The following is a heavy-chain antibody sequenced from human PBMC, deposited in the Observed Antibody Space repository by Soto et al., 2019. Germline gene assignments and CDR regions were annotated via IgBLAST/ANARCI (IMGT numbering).Heavy chain of an antibody. CDR1: GGTFSSHS. Sequence: VQLMQSGAEVKQPGSSVKVSCEASGGTFSSHSINWVRQAPGQGLEWMGGIVTLFGTANYAQNFQGRVTITADQSTSTVYTYLSSLRSDDTAVYYCAREVGYGDFSAALLDWGQGTLVTVSS. J-gene: IGHJ4*02. V-gene: IGHV1-69*01. CDR2: IVTLFGTA. D-gene: IGHD4-17*01. CDR3: AREVGYGDFSAALLD.